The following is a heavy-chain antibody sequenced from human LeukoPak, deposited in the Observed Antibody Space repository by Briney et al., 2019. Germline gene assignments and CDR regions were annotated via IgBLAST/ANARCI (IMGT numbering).Heavy chain of an antibody. Sequence: PSETLSLTCAVYGGSFSGYYWSGIRQPPGKGLEGMGEINHSGSTNYNPSLKSRVTISVDTSKNQFSLKLSSVTAADTAVYYCARLTIGYDFWSGYYLYFDYWGQGTLVTVSS. J-gene: IGHJ4*02. CDR1: GGSFSGYY. CDR3: ARLTIGYDFWSGYYLYFDY. CDR2: INHSGST. V-gene: IGHV4-34*01. D-gene: IGHD3-3*01.